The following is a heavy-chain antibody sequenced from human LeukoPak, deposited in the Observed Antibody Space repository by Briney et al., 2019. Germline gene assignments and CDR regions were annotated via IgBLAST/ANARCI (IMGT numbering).Heavy chain of an antibody. CDR1: AFTFDDYG. D-gene: IGHD6-19*01. CDR3: TRNSGWYGLS. V-gene: IGHV3-20*04. CDR2: IDYDGGSG. Sequence: PGGSLRLSCAASAFTFDDYGMSWVRQAPGKGLEWVSSIDYDGGSGHYADSVKGRFTISRDNSNNTLFLHLNSLRGEDTAVYYCTRNSGWYGLSWGQGTLVTVSS. J-gene: IGHJ1*01.